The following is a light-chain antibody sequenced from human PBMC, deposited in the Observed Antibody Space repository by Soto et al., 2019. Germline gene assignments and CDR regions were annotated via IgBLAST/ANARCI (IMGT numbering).Light chain of an antibody. V-gene: IGKV3-15*01. CDR2: GAS. Sequence: ETVMTQSPATLSVSPGEGATLSCRASQTINNNLAWYQQKPGQAPRLLIYGASRTATGVPARFSGSGSGKEFTLTSSSLQSEDFAVYYCKHYKTGSRFGQGTKVDVK. CDR3: KHYKTGSR. J-gene: IGKJ1*01. CDR1: QTINNN.